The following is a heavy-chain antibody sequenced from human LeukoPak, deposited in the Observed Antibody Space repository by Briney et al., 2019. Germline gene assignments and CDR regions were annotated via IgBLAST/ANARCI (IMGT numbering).Heavy chain of an antibody. CDR2: INPNSGVT. J-gene: IGHJ4*02. CDR1: GYTLTGYY. D-gene: IGHD4-11*01. CDR3: ARAHMTTVTLGDY. Sequence: GASAKVSCKASGYTLTGYYIHWVRQAPGQGLEWMGWINPNSGVTNYAQKFQGRVTLTRDTPISTAYMEMSRLRSDDTAVYYCARAHMTTVTLGDYWGQGTLVTVSS. V-gene: IGHV1-2*02.